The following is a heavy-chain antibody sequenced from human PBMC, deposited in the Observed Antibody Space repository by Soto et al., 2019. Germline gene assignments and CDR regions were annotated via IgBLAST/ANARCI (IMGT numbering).Heavy chain of an antibody. J-gene: IGHJ5*02. Sequence: QVQLQESGPGLVKPSETLSLTCTVSGGSIDSYYLTWIRQPPGKGLEWIGYVYYTGTTTYSPSLKIRVTISVDTSMNQISLTLSSVTAADTAFDYCARLGGYYQSLDTWGQGTLVTVSS. V-gene: IGHV4-59*08. CDR2: VYYTGTT. CDR3: ARLGGYYQSLDT. D-gene: IGHD3-22*01. CDR1: GGSIDSYY.